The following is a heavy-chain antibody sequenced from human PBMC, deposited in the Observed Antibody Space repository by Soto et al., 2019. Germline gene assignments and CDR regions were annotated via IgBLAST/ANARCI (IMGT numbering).Heavy chain of an antibody. CDR2: IYPGDSDT. V-gene: IGHV5-51*03. Sequence: EVQLVQSGAEVKKPGESLKISCKGSGYSFTSYWIGWVRQMPGKGLEWMGIIYPGDSDTRYSPSFQGQVTISADKSISTAYLQWSSLKASDTAMYYCAKARIRRYSSSWYGWYFDLWGRGTLVTVSS. CDR3: AKARIRRYSSSWYGWYFDL. CDR1: GYSFTSYW. J-gene: IGHJ2*01. D-gene: IGHD6-13*01.